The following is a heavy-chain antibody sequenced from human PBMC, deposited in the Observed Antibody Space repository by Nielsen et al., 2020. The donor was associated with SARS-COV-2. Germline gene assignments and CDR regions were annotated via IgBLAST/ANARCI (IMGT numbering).Heavy chain of an antibody. V-gene: IGHV3-30-3*01. Sequence: GESLKISCAASGFTFSSYAMHWVRQAPGKGLEWVAVISYDGSNKYYADSVKGRFTISRDNSKNTLYLQMNSLRAEDTAVYYCARNHLQLLSSAFDIWGQGTMVTVSS. CDR2: ISYDGSNK. D-gene: IGHD2-2*01. CDR3: ARNHLQLLSSAFDI. J-gene: IGHJ3*02. CDR1: GFTFSSYA.